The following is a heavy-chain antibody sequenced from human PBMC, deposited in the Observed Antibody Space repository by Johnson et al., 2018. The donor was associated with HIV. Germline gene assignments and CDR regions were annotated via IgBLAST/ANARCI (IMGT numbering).Heavy chain of an antibody. CDR2: ISGSGGST. CDR1: GFTFSSYA. V-gene: IGHV3-23*04. Sequence: MQLVESGGGVVQPGRSLRLSCAASGFTFSSYAMSWVRQAPGKGLEWVSAISGSGGSTYYADSVKGRFTISRYNSKNTLYLQMNSLRAEDTAVYYCAKDSFFYDSAFDIWGQGTMVTVSS. CDR3: AKDSFFYDSAFDI. J-gene: IGHJ3*02. D-gene: IGHD3-22*01.